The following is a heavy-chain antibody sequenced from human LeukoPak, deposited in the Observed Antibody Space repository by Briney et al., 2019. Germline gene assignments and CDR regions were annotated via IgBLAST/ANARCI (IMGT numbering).Heavy chain of an antibody. V-gene: IGHV4-4*07. Sequence: PSETLSLTCTVSGGSISSYYWRWVRQPAGKGLEWIGRIYTSGSTNYNPSLKRRVTISVDTSKKQFSLKLSSVTAADTAVYYCARDNRYSSSWYGMDVWGQGTTVTVSS. CDR2: IYTSGST. CDR1: GGSISSYY. D-gene: IGHD6-13*01. J-gene: IGHJ6*02. CDR3: ARDNRYSSSWYGMDV.